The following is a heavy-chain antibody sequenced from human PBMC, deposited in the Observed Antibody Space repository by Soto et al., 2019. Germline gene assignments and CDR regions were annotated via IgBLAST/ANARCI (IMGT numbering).Heavy chain of an antibody. CDR1: GFSFGDSA. V-gene: IGHV3-49*03. CDR2: IRSKAYSGTT. D-gene: IGHD6-19*01. J-gene: IGHJ5*02. Sequence: GGSLRLPCTASGFSFGDSAMSWFRQAPGKGLEWVGFIRSKAYSGTTEYAASVRGRFTISRDDSKSIAYLQMNSLKTEDTAVYYCTRRYSSGWYWFDPWGQGTLVTVSS. CDR3: TRRYSSGWYWFDP.